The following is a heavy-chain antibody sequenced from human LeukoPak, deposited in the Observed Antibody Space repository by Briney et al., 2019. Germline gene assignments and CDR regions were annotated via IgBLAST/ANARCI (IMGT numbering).Heavy chain of an antibody. CDR3: ARVQGSSGPGIFEY. D-gene: IGHD6-19*01. V-gene: IGHV3-7*01. Sequence: GGSLRLSCAASGFTFSNYWMSWVRQARGKGLEWVANINQDGSEKYYVDSVKGRFTISRDNARSSLYLQMNSLRVEDTAVYYCARVQGSSGPGIFEYWGQGTLVPVSS. J-gene: IGHJ4*02. CDR1: GFTFSNYW. CDR2: INQDGSEK.